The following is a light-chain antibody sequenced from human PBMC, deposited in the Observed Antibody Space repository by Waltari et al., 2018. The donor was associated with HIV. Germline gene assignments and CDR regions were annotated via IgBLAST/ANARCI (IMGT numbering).Light chain of an antibody. J-gene: IGLJ2*01. V-gene: IGLV1-47*01. CDR3: AAWDDRLSGLL. CDR2: RNT. CDR1: SSNIGSNY. Sequence: QSVLTQPSSASGTPGQRVTISCSGSSSNIGSNYVYWYQHLPGTAPKLLIYRNTQGTGVVPDRISGSKSGTSASLAISGLRSEDEADDYCAAWDDRLSGLLFGGGTRLTAL.